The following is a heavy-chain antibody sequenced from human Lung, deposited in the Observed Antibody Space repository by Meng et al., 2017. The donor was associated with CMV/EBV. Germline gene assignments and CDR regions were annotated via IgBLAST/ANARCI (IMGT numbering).Heavy chain of an antibody. CDR3: ARHLPTYYYDSSGYYYPYYYYGMDV. CDR2: IFSNDEK. J-gene: IGHJ6*02. V-gene: IGHV2-26*01. D-gene: IGHD3-22*01. Sequence: GPXLVXPTETLTLTCTVSGFSLSNARMGVSWIRQPPGKALGWLAHIFSNDEKSYSTSLKSRLTISKDTSKSQVVLTMTNMDPVDTATYYCARHLPTYYYDSSGYYYPYYYYGMDVWGQGXTVTVSS. CDR1: GFSLSNARMG.